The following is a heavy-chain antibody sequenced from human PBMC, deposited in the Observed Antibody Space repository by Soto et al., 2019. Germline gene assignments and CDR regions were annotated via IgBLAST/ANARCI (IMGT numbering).Heavy chain of an antibody. CDR1: GGSFSGYY. CDR3: ARGKEDIVVVPADYGMDV. J-gene: IGHJ6*02. CDR2: INHSGST. V-gene: IGHV4-34*01. Sequence: SETLSLTCVVYGGSFSGYYWSWIRQPPGKGLEWIGEINHSGSTNYNPSLKSRVTISVDTSKNQFSLKLSSVTAADTAVYYCARGKEDIVVVPADYGMDVWGQGTTVTVSS. D-gene: IGHD2-2*01.